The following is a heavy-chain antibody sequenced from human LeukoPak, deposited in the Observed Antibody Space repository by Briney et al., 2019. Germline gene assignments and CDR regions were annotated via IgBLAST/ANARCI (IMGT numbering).Heavy chain of an antibody. V-gene: IGHV1-2*02. Sequence: ASVKVSCKASGYTFTGYYMHWVRQALGQGLEWMGWINPNSGGTNYAQKFQGRVTMTRDTSISTAYMELSRLRSDDTAVYYCARGGDIVVVPAALSWFDPWGQGTLVTVSS. D-gene: IGHD2-2*01. J-gene: IGHJ5*02. CDR2: INPNSGGT. CDR3: ARGGDIVVVPAALSWFDP. CDR1: GYTFTGYY.